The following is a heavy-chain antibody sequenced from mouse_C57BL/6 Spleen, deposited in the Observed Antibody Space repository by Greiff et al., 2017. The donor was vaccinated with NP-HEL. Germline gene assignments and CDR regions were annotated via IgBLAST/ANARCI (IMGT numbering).Heavy chain of an antibody. CDR1: GYSITSGYD. CDR2: ISYSGST. D-gene: IGHD2-4*01. Sequence: EVKLQESGPGMVKPSQSLSLTCTVTGYSITSGYDWHWIRHFPGNKLEWMGYISYSGSTNYNPSLKSRISITHDTSKNHFFLKLNSVTTEDTATYYCARGHDYDDGAFAYWGQGTLVTVSA. J-gene: IGHJ3*01. CDR3: ARGHDYDDGAFAY. V-gene: IGHV3-1*01.